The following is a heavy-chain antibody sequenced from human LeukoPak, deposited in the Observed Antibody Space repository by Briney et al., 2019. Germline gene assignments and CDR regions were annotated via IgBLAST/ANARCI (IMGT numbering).Heavy chain of an antibody. Sequence: GGSLRLSCAASGFTFSSYWMSWVRQAPGRGLEWVASIKGDGSEKYYVDSVKGRFTISRDNAKNSLYLQMNSLRAEDTAVYYCATSRDVSLWFGELYWGQGTLVTVSS. D-gene: IGHD3-10*01. J-gene: IGHJ4*02. CDR2: IKGDGSEK. V-gene: IGHV3-7*03. CDR3: ATSRDVSLWFGELY. CDR1: GFTFSSYW.